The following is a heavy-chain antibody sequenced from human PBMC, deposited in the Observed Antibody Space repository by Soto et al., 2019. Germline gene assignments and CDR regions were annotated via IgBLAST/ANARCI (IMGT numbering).Heavy chain of an antibody. J-gene: IGHJ1*01. CDR1: GFTFSSYA. CDR3: AKDQAAAGTISRYFQH. V-gene: IGHV3-23*01. Sequence: EVQLLESGGGLVQPEGSLRLSCAASGFTFSSYAMSRVRQAPGKGLEWVSGISGGGGTAYYADSVKGRFTISRDNSKNTLYLQVNSLRAEDTAVYYCAKDQAAAGTISRYFQHWGQGTLVTVSS. CDR2: ISGGGGTA. D-gene: IGHD6-13*01.